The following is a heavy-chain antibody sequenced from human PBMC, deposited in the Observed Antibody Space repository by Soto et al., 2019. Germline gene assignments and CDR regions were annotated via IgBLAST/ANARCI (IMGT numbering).Heavy chain of an antibody. CDR1: GYTFTSYG. V-gene: IGHV1-18*01. J-gene: IGHJ5*02. CDR2: ISAYNGNT. CDR3: ARDKGAFCGGDCYSTLFDP. Sequence: QVQLVQSGAEVKKPGASVKVSCKASGYTFTSYGISWVRQAPGQGLEWMRWISAYNGNTNYAQKLQGRVTMTTDTATSTTYMEPRRLRSDATAVYYCARDKGAFCGGDCYSTLFDPWGQGTLVTVSS. D-gene: IGHD2-21*02.